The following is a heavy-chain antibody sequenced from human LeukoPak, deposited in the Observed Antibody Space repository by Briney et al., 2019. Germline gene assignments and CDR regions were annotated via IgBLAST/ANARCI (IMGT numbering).Heavy chain of an antibody. J-gene: IGHJ4*02. CDR3: APGHEYGLLDY. V-gene: IGHV1-24*01. D-gene: IGHD4-17*01. CDR1: GYSLSELT. Sequence: GASVTVSCKVSGYSLSELTMHWVRHAPGKGLEWMGGFDPGMAETIYAEKFQGRITMTEDTSTDTAYMELSSLRSEDTAVYYCAPGHEYGLLDYWGQGTLVTVSS. CDR2: FDPGMAET.